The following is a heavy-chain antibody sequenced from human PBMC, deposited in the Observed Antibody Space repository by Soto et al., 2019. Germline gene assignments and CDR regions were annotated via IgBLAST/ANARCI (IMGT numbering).Heavy chain of an antibody. D-gene: IGHD1-26*01. J-gene: IGHJ6*02. V-gene: IGHV1-2*02. Sequence: ASVKVSCKASGYTLTIYYIQWVRQDPGQGLEWMGWINPNSGGTHYAQEFEARVTMTRDTSINTAYMELSSLTSDDTAAYYCAREGGYYRDAMDVWGQGTTVTVSS. CDR2: INPNSGGT. CDR3: AREGGYYRDAMDV. CDR1: GYTLTIYY.